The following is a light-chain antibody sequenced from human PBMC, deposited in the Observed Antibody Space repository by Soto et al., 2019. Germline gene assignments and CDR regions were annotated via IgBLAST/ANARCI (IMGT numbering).Light chain of an antibody. J-gene: IGLJ1*01. V-gene: IGLV1-47*01. CDR1: SSNIGSNY. CDR3: AAWDDSLSVP. CDR2: RNN. Sequence: QSALTQPPSASGTPGQRDTISCSGSSSNIGSNYVYWYQQLPGTAPKLLIYRNNQRPSGVPDRFSGSKSGTSASLAISGLRSEDEADYYCAAWDDSLSVPFGTGTKVTVL.